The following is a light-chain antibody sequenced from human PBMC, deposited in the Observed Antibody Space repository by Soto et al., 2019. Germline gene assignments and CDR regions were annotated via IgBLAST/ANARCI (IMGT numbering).Light chain of an antibody. V-gene: IGLV2-11*01. CDR1: SSDVGGYNY. CDR3: CSYAGSYMGV. J-gene: IGLJ1*01. CDR2: DVN. Sequence: QPVLTQPRSVSGSPGQSITLSCTGTSSDVGGYNYVSWYQQHPGKAPKLMIYDVNKRPSGVPDRFSGSKSGNTASLTISGLQAEDEADYYCCSYAGSYMGVFGTGTKLTVL.